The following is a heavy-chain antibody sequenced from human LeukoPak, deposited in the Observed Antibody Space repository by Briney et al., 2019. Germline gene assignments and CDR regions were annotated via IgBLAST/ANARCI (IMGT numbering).Heavy chain of an antibody. Sequence: GGSLRLSCAASGFTFSSYAMSWVRQAPGKGLEWVSAISGSGGSTYYADSVKGRFTISRDNSKNALYPQMNSLRAEDTAVYYCASGPQAMVSRAEYFQHWGQGTLVTVSS. D-gene: IGHD5-18*01. J-gene: IGHJ1*01. CDR1: GFTFSSYA. CDR2: ISGSGGST. V-gene: IGHV3-23*01. CDR3: ASGPQAMVSRAEYFQH.